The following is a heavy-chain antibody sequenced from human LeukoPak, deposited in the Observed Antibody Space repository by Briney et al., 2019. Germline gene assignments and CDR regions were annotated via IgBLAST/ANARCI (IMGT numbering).Heavy chain of an antibody. J-gene: IGHJ5*02. Sequence: GGSLRLSCAASGFTFSSHAMSWVRQAPGKGLEWVSAISGSGGSTYYADSVKGRFTISRDNSKNTLYLQMNSLRAEDTAVYYCAKAPSYDFWSGSRGYDPWGQGTLVTVSS. CDR1: GFTFSSHA. CDR3: AKAPSYDFWSGSRGYDP. D-gene: IGHD3-3*01. V-gene: IGHV3-23*01. CDR2: ISGSGGST.